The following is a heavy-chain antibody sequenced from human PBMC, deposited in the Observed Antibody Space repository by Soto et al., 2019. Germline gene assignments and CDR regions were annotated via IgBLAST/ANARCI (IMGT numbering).Heavy chain of an antibody. Sequence: QVQLVQSGAEVKKAGASVKVSCKASGSSFTSSAIHWVRQAPGQGLECMGWINAANGNTRYSQKFQGRVTITRDTSATTAYMDLSSLTSEDTAVYYCARSGGRDDWGQGTLITVSS. CDR1: GSSFTSSA. J-gene: IGHJ4*02. CDR2: INAANGNT. V-gene: IGHV1-3*01. CDR3: ARSGGRDD. D-gene: IGHD3-10*01.